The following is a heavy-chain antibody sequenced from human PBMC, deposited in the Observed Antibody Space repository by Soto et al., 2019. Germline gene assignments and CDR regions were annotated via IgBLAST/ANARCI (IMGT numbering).Heavy chain of an antibody. CDR2: INAGYGNT. CDR3: ARDTGDGTFDF. V-gene: IGHV1-3*01. CDR1: GYTFSSYA. J-gene: IGHJ4*02. D-gene: IGHD7-27*01. Sequence: VKVSCKASGYTFSSYAMHWVRQAPGQRLEWMGWINAGYGNTKSSQKFQDRVTISRDTSASTAYMELTSLRSEDTAVYYCARDTGDGTFDFWGQGTLVTVSS.